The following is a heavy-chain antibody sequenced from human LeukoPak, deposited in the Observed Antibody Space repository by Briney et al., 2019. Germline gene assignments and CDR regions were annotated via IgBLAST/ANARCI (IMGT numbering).Heavy chain of an antibody. J-gene: IGHJ5*02. CDR2: IIPIFGTA. D-gene: IGHD3-22*01. Sequence: SVKVSCKASGGTFSSYAISWVRQAPGRGLEWMGEIIPIFGTANYAQKFQGRVTITTDESTSTAYMELSSLRSEDTAVYYCARVTHDSSGYYYWFDPWGQGTLVTVSS. CDR1: GGTFSSYA. V-gene: IGHV1-69*05. CDR3: ARVTHDSSGYYYWFDP.